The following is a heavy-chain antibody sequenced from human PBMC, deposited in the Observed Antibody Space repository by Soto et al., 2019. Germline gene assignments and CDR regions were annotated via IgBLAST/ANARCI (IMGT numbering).Heavy chain of an antibody. CDR2: INHSGST. J-gene: IGHJ6*03. D-gene: IGHD3-10*01. Sequence: SETLSLTCAVYGGSFSGYYWSWIRQPPGKGLEWIGEINHSGSTNYNPSLKSRVTISVDTSKNQFSLKLSSVTAADTAVYYCARGHRFTMVRGISHVYYYMDVWGKGTTVTVSS. CDR3: ARGHRFTMVRGISHVYYYMDV. V-gene: IGHV4-34*01. CDR1: GGSFSGYY.